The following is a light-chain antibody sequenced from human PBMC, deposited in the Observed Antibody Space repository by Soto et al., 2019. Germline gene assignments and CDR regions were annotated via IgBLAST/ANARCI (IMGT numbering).Light chain of an antibody. V-gene: IGKV3-20*01. Sequence: EIVLTQSPGTLSLSPGERATLSCRASQSVSSSSLAWYQQKPGQAPRLLISGASRRATGIPDRFSGSGSGTDFTLTISRLEPEDFAVYYCQQYGSSPLITFGQGTRLEIK. CDR3: QQYGSSPLIT. J-gene: IGKJ5*01. CDR1: QSVSSSS. CDR2: GAS.